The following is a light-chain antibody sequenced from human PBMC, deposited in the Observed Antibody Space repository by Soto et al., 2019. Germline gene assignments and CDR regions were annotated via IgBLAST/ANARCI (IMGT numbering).Light chain of an antibody. CDR2: AAS. V-gene: IGKV1-8*01. CDR1: QGMSSY. CDR3: RQLKGSPIT. Sequence: AIRMTQSPSSLSASTGDRVTITCRASQGMSSYLAWYQQKPGKAPKLLIYAASTLQSGGISRFSGSGSGRAFTLTISSLQHEDFATEYCRQLKGSPITFGQGTRLEIK. J-gene: IGKJ5*01.